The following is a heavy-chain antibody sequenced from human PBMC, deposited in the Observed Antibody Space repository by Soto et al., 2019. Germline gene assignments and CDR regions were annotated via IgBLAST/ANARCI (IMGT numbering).Heavy chain of an antibody. CDR3: AKYKHPYSSRGYDFDY. CDR1: GFTFSSYA. Sequence: QVQLVESGGGVVQPGRSLRLSCAASGFTFSSYAMHWVRQPPGKGLEWVAVISNDGSSKYHVDSVKGRFIISRDNSKNTLYLQMNSLRAEDTAVYYFAKYKHPYSSRGYDFDYWGHGPRVNVSS. CDR2: ISNDGSSK. J-gene: IGHJ4*01. V-gene: IGHV3-30*18. D-gene: IGHD6-13*01.